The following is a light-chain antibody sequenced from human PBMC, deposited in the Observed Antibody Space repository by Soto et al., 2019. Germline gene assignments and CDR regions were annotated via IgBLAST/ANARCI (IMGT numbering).Light chain of an antibody. V-gene: IGKV1-5*01. CDR2: DAY. CDR1: QSIRSW. CDR3: QQYDNLLT. J-gene: IGKJ4*01. Sequence: DIQMTQSPSILSASVGDRVTITCRASQSIRSWLAWYQQKPGKAPKLLIYDAYSLESGVPSRFSGSGSGTDFTFTISSLQPEDIATYYCQQYDNLLTFGGGTK.